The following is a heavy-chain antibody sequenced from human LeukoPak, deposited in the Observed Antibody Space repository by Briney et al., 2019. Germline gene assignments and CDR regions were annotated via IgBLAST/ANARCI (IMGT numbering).Heavy chain of an antibody. CDR1: GCSISSSSSY. V-gene: IGHV4-39*01. J-gene: IGHJ4*02. CDR2: VRYSGKT. D-gene: IGHD3-22*01. CDR3: ARHYYDSSGLAYYFDY. Sequence: SETLPLTCTVSGCSISSSSSYWGWIRQPPGKGLEWIGSVRYSGKTYYNPSLKSRVTMSLDTSKNQFSLRLTSVTAADTAVYSCARHYYDSSGLAYYFDYWGQGTLVTVSS.